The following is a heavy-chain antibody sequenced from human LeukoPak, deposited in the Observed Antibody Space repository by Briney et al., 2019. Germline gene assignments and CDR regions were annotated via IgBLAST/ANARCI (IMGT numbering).Heavy chain of an antibody. CDR3: ARDFRYSTSRGPHY. CDR2: INPKSGGT. D-gene: IGHD4-11*01. CDR1: GYTFTDYY. Sequence: ASVKVSCKASGYTFTDYYMHWVRQAPGQGLEWMGWINPKSGGTNYAQKFQGRVTLTRDTSITTSYMELRSLRSDDTAIYYCARDFRYSTSRGPHYWGQGGLVTVSS. V-gene: IGHV1-2*02. J-gene: IGHJ4*02.